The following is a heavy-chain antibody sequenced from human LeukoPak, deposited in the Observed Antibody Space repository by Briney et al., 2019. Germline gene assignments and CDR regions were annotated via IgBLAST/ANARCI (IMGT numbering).Heavy chain of an antibody. CDR2: INTNSGGT. CDR1: GYTFSGYY. Sequence: WDSVTVSCKASGYTFSGYYKHWVRQAPGQGLEWMGRINTNSGGTNYAQKLQGRVTMTRDTSNSTVYMEVSRLRSDDTGVYFCARAGGRFFWWFPNYWGQGTLVTVS. CDR3: ARAGGRFFWWFPNY. V-gene: IGHV1-2*05. D-gene: IGHD3-3*01. J-gene: IGHJ4*02.